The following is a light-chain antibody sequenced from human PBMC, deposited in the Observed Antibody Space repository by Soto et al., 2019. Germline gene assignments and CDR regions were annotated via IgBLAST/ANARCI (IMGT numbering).Light chain of an antibody. J-gene: IGKJ1*01. Sequence: DIQMTQSPSSLSASVGDRVTITCQASQSISSYLNWYQQKPGKAPKLLIYAASSLQSGVPSRFSGSGSGTDFTLTISSLQPEDFATYYCQQSYSTSETFGQGTKVEIK. CDR1: QSISSY. V-gene: IGKV1-39*01. CDR2: AAS. CDR3: QQSYSTSET.